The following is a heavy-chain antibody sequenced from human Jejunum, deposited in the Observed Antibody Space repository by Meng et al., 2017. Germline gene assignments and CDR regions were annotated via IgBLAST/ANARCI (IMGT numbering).Heavy chain of an antibody. J-gene: IGHJ4*02. V-gene: IGHV4-61*01. D-gene: IGHD2-2*01. CDR3: AREYCISTTCYFDS. Sequence: QVLLQESGPGLVRPSETLSLTCTVSGGSVSSTNCYWSWIRQPPGKGLEWIGYRYYSGSTNYNPSLKSRVTISVDTSKSQFSLKLFSVTAADTAVYYCAREYCISTTCYFDSWGQGTLVTVS. CDR1: GGSVSSTNCY. CDR2: RYYSGST.